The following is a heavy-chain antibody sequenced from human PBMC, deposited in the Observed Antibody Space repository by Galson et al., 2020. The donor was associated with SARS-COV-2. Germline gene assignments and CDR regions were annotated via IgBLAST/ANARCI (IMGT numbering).Heavy chain of an antibody. Sequence: GGSLRLSCAASGFTFDDYGMSWVRQAPGKGLEWVSGINWNGGSTGYADSVKGRFTISRDNAKNSLYLQMNRLRAEDTALYHCARTLEQLVGFRGYGMDVWGQGTTVTVSS. V-gene: IGHV3-20*01. CDR1: GFTFDDYG. D-gene: IGHD6-13*01. CDR3: ARTLEQLVGFRGYGMDV. J-gene: IGHJ6*02. CDR2: INWNGGST.